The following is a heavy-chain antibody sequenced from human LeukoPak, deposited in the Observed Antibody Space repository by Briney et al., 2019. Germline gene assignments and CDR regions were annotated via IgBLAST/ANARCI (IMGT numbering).Heavy chain of an antibody. CDR2: IFTSVST. J-gene: IGHJ5*02. V-gene: IGHV4-4*09. D-gene: IGHD3-9*01. Sequence: SETLSLTCTVSGGSSSTYCPRWVRPPPGRGRGWIGYIFTSVSTNYNPSLTSRVTVSVDTSQKQFSLKLSSVTAADTAVYYCARHNNGMRRHFEMGWFDPGGQGTLVTVSS. CDR3: ARHNNGMRRHFEMGWFDP. CDR1: GGSSSTYC.